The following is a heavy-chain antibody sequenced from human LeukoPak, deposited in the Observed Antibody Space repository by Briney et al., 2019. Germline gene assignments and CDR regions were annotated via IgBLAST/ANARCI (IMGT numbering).Heavy chain of an antibody. J-gene: IGHJ6*02. CDR2: IYYSGST. D-gene: IGHD2-2*01. V-gene: IGHV4-31*02. Sequence: LRLSCAASGFTFSSYAMSWVRQHPGKGLEWIGYIYYSGSTYYNPSLKSRVTISVDTSKNQFSLKLSSVTAADTAVYYCARTDIVVVGGMDVWGQGTTVTVSS. CDR1: GFTFSSYA. CDR3: ARTDIVVVGGMDV.